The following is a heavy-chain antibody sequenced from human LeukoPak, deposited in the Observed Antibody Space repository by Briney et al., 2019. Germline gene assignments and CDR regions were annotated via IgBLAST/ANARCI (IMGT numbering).Heavy chain of an antibody. Sequence: GGSLRLSCAASGFTFSSYSMNWVRQAPGKGLEWVSSISSSSSYIYYADSVKGRFTISRDNAKNSLYLQMNSLRAEDTAVYYCARVGGVVAYDYYMDVWGKGTTVTVSS. J-gene: IGHJ6*03. D-gene: IGHD3-3*01. CDR1: GFTFSSYS. V-gene: IGHV3-21*01. CDR3: ARVGGVVAYDYYMDV. CDR2: ISSSSSYI.